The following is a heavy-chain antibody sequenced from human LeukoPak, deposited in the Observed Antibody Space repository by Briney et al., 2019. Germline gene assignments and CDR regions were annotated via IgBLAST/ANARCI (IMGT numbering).Heavy chain of an antibody. J-gene: IGHJ4*02. CDR1: GFTFSSYS. CDR3: ARDLEQWELPDY. D-gene: IGHD1-26*01. CDR2: ISSSSSYI. Sequence: GGSLRLSCAASGFTFSSYSMNWVRQAPGKGLEWVSSISSSSSYIYYADSVKGRFTISRDYAKNSLYLQMNSLRAEDTAVYYCARDLEQWELPDYWGQGTLVTVSS. V-gene: IGHV3-21*01.